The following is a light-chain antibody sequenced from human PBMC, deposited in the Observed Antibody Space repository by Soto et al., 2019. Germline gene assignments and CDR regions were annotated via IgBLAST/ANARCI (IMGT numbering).Light chain of an antibody. Sequence: DIQMTQFPSSMSASIGDRVTITCRASQGIRSWLAWYQQKPGKAPQYLIQAASILQSGVPSRFSGSGSGTEFILTINNLQPEDFASYFCLQVYSFPRTFGLGTKVDIK. V-gene: IGKV1-12*01. CDR1: QGIRSW. CDR3: LQVYSFPRT. J-gene: IGKJ1*01. CDR2: AAS.